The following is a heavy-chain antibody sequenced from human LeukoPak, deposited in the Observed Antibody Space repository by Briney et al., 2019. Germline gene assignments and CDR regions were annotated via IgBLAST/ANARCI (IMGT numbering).Heavy chain of an antibody. CDR1: GFTFSSYS. Sequence: GGSLRLSCAASGFTFSSYSMNWVRQAPGKGLEWVSYISSSSSTIYYADSVKGRFTISRDNFKNTLYLQMNSLRAEDTAVYYCAKEVIVGVSFDYWGQGTLVTVSS. CDR2: ISSSSSTI. D-gene: IGHD1-26*01. CDR3: AKEVIVGVSFDY. V-gene: IGHV3-48*01. J-gene: IGHJ4*02.